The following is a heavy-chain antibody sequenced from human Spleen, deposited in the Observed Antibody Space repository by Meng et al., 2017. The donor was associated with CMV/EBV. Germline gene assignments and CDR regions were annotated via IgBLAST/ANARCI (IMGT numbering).Heavy chain of an antibody. CDR3: ARSRQYSSSHHYYYYGMDV. J-gene: IGHJ6*02. CDR2: IKQDGSEN. D-gene: IGHD6-6*01. CDR1: GFAFSSYW. Sequence: GESLKISCAASGFAFSSYWMSWVRQAPGKGLVWVANIKQDGSENYYVESVKGRFTISRDNAKNSLYLQMNSLRAEDTAVYYCARSRQYSSSHHYYYYGMDVWGQGTTVTVSS. V-gene: IGHV3-7*01.